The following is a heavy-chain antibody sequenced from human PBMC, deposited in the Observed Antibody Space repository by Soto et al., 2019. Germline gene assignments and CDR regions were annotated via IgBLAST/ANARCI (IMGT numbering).Heavy chain of an antibody. D-gene: IGHD2-15*01. CDR3: TTGSVEGV. V-gene: IGHV3-15*07. Sequence: QLVESGGGLVRPGGSLRLSCSASGFSISSAWMNWVRQAPGKGLEWVGRIKTKIEGETTHYAAPVNGRFTVSRDDSKNMLYLQMNCLKADDTALYYCTTGSVEGVWGQGTTVTVSS. J-gene: IGHJ6*02. CDR2: IKTKIEGETT. CDR1: GFSISSAW.